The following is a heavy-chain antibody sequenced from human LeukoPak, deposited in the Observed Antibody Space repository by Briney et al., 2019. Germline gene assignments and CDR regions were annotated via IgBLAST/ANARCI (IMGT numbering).Heavy chain of an antibody. J-gene: IGHJ4*02. CDR1: GFTFSSYE. Sequence: PGGSLRLSCAASGFTFSSYEMNWVRQAPGKELEWVSYISSSGSTIYYADSVKGRFTISRDNAKNSLYLQMNSLRAEDTAVYYCARGNDYVWGSYRYFDYWGQGTLVTVSS. CDR2: ISSSGSTI. V-gene: IGHV3-48*03. D-gene: IGHD3-16*02. CDR3: ARGNDYVWGSYRYFDY.